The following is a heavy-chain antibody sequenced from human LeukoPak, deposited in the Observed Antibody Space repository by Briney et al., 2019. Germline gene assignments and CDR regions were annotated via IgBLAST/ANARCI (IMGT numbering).Heavy chain of an antibody. J-gene: IGHJ4*02. Sequence: PGGSLRLSCEASGFTFSNYAMSWVRQAPGKGLEWVSAISDSATTTYHADSVKGRFTISRDNSKNTLYLQMNSLRAEDTAVYYCASQDSYYYGSGSDYWGQGTLVTVSS. CDR1: GFTFSNYA. CDR2: ISDSATTT. D-gene: IGHD3-10*01. V-gene: IGHV3-23*01. CDR3: ASQDSYYYGSGSDY.